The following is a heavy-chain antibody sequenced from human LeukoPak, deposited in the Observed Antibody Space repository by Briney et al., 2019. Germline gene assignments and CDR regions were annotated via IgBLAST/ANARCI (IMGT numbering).Heavy chain of an antibody. Sequence: GASVKVSFKASGGTFSSYAISWVRQAPGQGREWMGWKNYNSGNTGYAQKFQGRVTFTRDTSINKASMALYSLTSDDTAAYYFPRGSGRHGRDWFDPWGQGTLVTVSS. D-gene: IGHD1-26*01. CDR3: PRGSGRHGRDWFDP. J-gene: IGHJ5*02. V-gene: IGHV1-8*03. CDR2: KNYNSGNT. CDR1: GGTFSSYA.